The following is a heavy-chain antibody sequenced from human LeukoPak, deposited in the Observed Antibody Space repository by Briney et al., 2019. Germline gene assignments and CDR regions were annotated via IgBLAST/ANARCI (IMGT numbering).Heavy chain of an antibody. Sequence: SETLSLTCTVSGGSISSYYWSWIRQPAGKGLEWIGRIYTSGSTNYNPSLKSRVTMSVDTSKNQFSLKLSSVTAADTAVYYCATASNRGIAAAEDWFDPWGQGTLVTVSS. J-gene: IGHJ5*02. CDR1: GGSISSYY. D-gene: IGHD6-13*01. CDR3: ATASNRGIAAAEDWFDP. CDR2: IYTSGST. V-gene: IGHV4-4*07.